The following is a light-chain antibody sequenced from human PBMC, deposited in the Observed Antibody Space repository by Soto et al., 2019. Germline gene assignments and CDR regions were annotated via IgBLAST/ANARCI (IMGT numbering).Light chain of an antibody. J-gene: IGLJ2*01. CDR1: SSNIGSNT. CDR3: AAWDDSLHGVV. CDR2: TSN. Sequence: QSVLTQPPSASGTPGQRVTISCSGASSNIGSNTVSWYQQLPGTAPKLLIYTSNQRPSGVPDRFSGSKSGTSASLAISGLQSEDEADYYCAAWDDSLHGVVFGGGTKLTV. V-gene: IGLV1-44*01.